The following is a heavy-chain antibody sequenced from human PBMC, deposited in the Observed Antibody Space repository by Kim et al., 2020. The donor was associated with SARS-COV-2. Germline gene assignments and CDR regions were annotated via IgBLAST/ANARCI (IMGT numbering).Heavy chain of an antibody. J-gene: IGHJ4*02. V-gene: IGHV4-59*13. CDR3: ARARVVSLFDY. Sequence: SETLSLTCTVSGGSISSYYWSWIRQPPGKGLEWIGYIYYSGSTNYNPSLKSRVTISVDTSKNQFSLKLSSVTAADTAVYYCARARVVSLFDYWGQGTLVTVSS. D-gene: IGHD2-2*01. CDR1: GGSISSYY. CDR2: IYYSGST.